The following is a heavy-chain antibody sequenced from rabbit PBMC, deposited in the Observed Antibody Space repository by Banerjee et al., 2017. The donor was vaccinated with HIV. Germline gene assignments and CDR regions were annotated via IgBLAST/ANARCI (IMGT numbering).Heavy chain of an antibody. Sequence: QEQLEESGGDLVKPEGSLTLTCTAFGFSFSSGYWMCWVRQAPGKGLEWIGCIGIGSGTTFYASWAKGRFTITKTSSTTVTLQMTSLTAADTATYFCARGGVGSTGYTYAFDPWGPGTLVTVS. D-gene: IGHD1-1*01. CDR1: GFSFSSGYW. CDR2: IGIGSGTT. CDR3: ARGGVGSTGYTYAFDP. J-gene: IGHJ2*01. V-gene: IGHV1S45*01.